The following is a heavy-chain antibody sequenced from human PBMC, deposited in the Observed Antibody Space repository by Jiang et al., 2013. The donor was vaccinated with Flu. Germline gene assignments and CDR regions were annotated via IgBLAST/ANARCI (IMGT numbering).Heavy chain of an antibody. CDR1: GGTFSSYA. J-gene: IGHJ3*02. CDR3: ARNEGNMVRGVIKPAFDI. D-gene: IGHD3-10*01. Sequence: GAEVKKPGSSVKVSCKASGGTFSSYAISWVRQAPGQGLEWMGGIIPILGIANYAQKFQGRVTITADKSTSTAYMELSSLRSEDTAVYYCARNEGNMVRGVIKPAFDIWGQGTMVTVSS. CDR2: IIPILGIA. V-gene: IGHV1-69*04.